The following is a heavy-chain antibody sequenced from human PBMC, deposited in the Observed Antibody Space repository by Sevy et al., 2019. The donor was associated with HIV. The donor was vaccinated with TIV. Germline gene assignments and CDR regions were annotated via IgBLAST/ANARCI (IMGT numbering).Heavy chain of an antibody. CDR1: GYNFY. CDR3: AGQSLGGYNWFDP. V-gene: IGHV1-2*06. CDR2: VTPNSGAT. Sequence: ASVKVSCKASGYNFYIHWVRQAPGQGLEWMGRVTPNSGATSYAQKFQDRVAMTMDTSINTAYMELSGLKSDDTAIYYCAGQSLGGYNWFDPWGQGTLVTVSS. J-gene: IGHJ5*02.